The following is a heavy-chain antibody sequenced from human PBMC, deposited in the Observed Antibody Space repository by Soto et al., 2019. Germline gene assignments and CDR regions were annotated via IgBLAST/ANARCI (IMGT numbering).Heavy chain of an antibody. Sequence: PSETLSLTCTVSGGSVSSSSYYWSWIWQPPGKGLEWIGYVYYTGSTSYNPSLKSRVTISVDTSKNQFSLNLSSVTAADTAVYYCARDYYDSSGYTYYFDYWGQGTLVTVSS. CDR3: ARDYYDSSGYTYYFDY. CDR1: GGSVSSSSYY. J-gene: IGHJ4*02. V-gene: IGHV4-61*01. D-gene: IGHD3-22*01. CDR2: VYYTGST.